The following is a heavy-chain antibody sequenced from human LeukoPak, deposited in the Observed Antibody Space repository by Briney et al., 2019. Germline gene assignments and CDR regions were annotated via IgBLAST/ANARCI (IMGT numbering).Heavy chain of an antibody. D-gene: IGHD6-13*01. CDR3: ARGIPADY. CDR1: GYTFTNDN. Sequence: SVKVSCKASGYTFTNDNINWVRQATGQGLEWMGWMNPNNGNTGFAQKFQDRVTLTRNTSISTAYMELSSLRSEDTAVYYCARGIPADYWGQGTLVTVSS. J-gene: IGHJ4*02. CDR2: MNPNNGNT. V-gene: IGHV1-8*01.